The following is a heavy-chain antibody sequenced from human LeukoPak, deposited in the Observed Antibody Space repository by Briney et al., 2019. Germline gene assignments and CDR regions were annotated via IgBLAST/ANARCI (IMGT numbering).Heavy chain of an antibody. CDR1: GYTFTNSW. CDR3: AIRAYGYEYFDF. J-gene: IGHJ4*02. D-gene: IGHD3-16*01. V-gene: IGHV5-51*01. Sequence: NLGESLKISCKGSGYTFTNSWIGWVRQTPGKGLEWMGSIYPGDSDTRYNPSFQGQVTISVDKSISTAYLQWSSLKASNAAIYYCAIRAYGYEYFDFWGQGTLVTVSS. CDR2: IYPGDSDT.